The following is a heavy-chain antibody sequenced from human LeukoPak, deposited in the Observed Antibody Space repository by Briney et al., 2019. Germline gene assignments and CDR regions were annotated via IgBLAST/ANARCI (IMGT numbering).Heavy chain of an antibody. CDR1: GFTFSNYW. CDR2: INSDGINT. V-gene: IGHV3-74*01. CDR3: ARAPGVRYYYYMDV. Sequence: GGSLRLSCAASGFTFSNYWMHWVRQAPGKGLVWVSRINSDGINTSYADSVKGRFTISRDNVKNSLYLQMNSLRAEDTALYYCARAPGVRYYYYMDVWGKGTTVTVSS. J-gene: IGHJ6*03. D-gene: IGHD2-8*01.